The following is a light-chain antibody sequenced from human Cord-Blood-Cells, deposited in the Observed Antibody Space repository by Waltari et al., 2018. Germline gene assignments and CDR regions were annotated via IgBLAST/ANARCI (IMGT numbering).Light chain of an antibody. CDR1: QGISSY. CDR3: QQNYSTPFT. CDR2: AAS. J-gene: IGKJ4*01. Sequence: IQMTQSPSSLSASVGDRVTITCRASQGISSYLNWYQQKPGKAPKLLIYAASTLQSGVPSRFSGSGSGTDFTLTISSLQPEDFATYYCQQNYSTPFTFGRGTKVEIK. V-gene: IGKV1-39*01.